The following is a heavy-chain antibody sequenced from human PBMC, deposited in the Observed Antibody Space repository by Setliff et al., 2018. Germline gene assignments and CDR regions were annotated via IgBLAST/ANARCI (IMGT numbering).Heavy chain of an antibody. CDR1: GFAFNNAW. J-gene: IGHJ4*02. CDR3: SRDRAGAGDY. V-gene: IGHV3-NL1*01. Sequence: GGSLRLSCAASGFAFNNAWVNWVRQAPGKGLEWVSVIYSGGSRTYSADSVKGRFSVSRDDSKNSMFLQMNSLKIEDTAVYYCSRDRAGAGDYWGQGTLVTVSS. D-gene: IGHD6-19*01. CDR2: IYSGGSRT.